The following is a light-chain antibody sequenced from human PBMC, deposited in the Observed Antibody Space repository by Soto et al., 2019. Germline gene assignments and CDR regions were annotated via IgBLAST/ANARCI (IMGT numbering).Light chain of an antibody. CDR3: MQALQTPYT. CDR1: QSLLHSDGYTY. CDR2: LTF. Sequence: DIVMTQSPLSLPVTPGEPASISCRSSQSLLHSDGYTYMDWYLQKPGQSPQVLIYLTFNRASGVPDRFSGSGSGTDFTLKISRVEAADAGVYYCMQALQTPYTFGQGTKLEIK. V-gene: IGKV2-28*01. J-gene: IGKJ2*01.